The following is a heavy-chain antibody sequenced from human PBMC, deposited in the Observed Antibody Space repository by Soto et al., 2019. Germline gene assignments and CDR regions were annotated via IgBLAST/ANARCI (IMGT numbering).Heavy chain of an antibody. CDR3: ARERGDSHCIDP. V-gene: IGHV4-61*01. J-gene: IGHJ5*02. Sequence: PSETLSLTCSVSGGSVSSESYYWSWIRQAPGKGLEWIGNVENSGSTKYNPSLKSRVTISVDTSTNQFSLKLSSVTGADTAVYYCARERGDSHCIDPWGQGTLVTVSS. D-gene: IGHD2-21*01. CDR2: VENSGST. CDR1: GGSVSSESYY.